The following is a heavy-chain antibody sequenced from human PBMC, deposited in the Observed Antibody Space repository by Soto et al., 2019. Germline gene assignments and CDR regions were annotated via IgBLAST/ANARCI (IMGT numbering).Heavy chain of an antibody. Sequence: QLQLQESGPGLVKPSETLSLTCTVSGGSISSSSYYWGWIRQPPGKGPEWIGSIYYSGSTYYNPSLKSRVTISVDTAKNQFSLKLSCVAAADTAVYYCAGVLRYFDWLLEGNWFDPWGQGTLVTVSS. CDR1: GGSISSSSYY. J-gene: IGHJ5*02. D-gene: IGHD3-9*01. CDR2: IYYSGST. CDR3: AGVLRYFDWLLEGNWFDP. V-gene: IGHV4-39*01.